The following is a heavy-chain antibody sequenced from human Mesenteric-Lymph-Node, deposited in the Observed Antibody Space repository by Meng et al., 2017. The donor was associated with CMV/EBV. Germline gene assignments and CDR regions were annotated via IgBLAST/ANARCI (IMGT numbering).Heavy chain of an antibody. V-gene: IGHV3-21*01. CDR3: ARTDTAMEYDY. D-gene: IGHD5-18*01. CDR1: GFSFNSYG. CDR2: ISSSSAYI. Sequence: GGSLRLSCAASGFSFNSYGMNWVRQAPGKGLEWVSYISSSSAYISYADSVRDRFTISRDNAKNSLYLQMNSLRAEDTAVYYCARTDTAMEYDYWGQGTLVTVSS. J-gene: IGHJ4*02.